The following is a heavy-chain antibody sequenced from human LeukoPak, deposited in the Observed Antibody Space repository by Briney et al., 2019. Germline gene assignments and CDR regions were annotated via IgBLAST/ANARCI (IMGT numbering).Heavy chain of an antibody. J-gene: IGHJ3*02. Sequence: PGVALRVSFAPPGFTFSNHAMHGGRRAPGKGLVWVAVISYDGRNKYYADSVKGRFTISRDNSKNTLYLQMNSLRAEDTALYYCASIQPAAAAEPSDAFDMWGQGTMVTVSS. V-gene: IGHV3-30*04. D-gene: IGHD6-13*01. CDR1: GFTFSNHA. CDR3: ASIQPAAAAEPSDAFDM. CDR2: ISYDGRNK.